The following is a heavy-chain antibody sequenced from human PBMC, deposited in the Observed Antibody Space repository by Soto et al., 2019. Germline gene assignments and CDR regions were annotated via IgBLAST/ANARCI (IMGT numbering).Heavy chain of an antibody. CDR2: ISYDGSNK. CDR1: GFTFSSYG. CDR3: VKDGGRGLLLWFGDKHYYVMDV. D-gene: IGHD3-10*01. J-gene: IGHJ6*02. V-gene: IGHV3-30*18. Sequence: QVQLVESGGGVVQPGRSLRLSCAASGFTFSSYGMHWVRQAPGKGLEWVAVISYDGSNKYYADSVKGRFTISRDNSKNMLYLKMKCLRMEDSVVYYCVKDGGRGLLLWFGDKHYYVMDVWGQGTTVTVSS.